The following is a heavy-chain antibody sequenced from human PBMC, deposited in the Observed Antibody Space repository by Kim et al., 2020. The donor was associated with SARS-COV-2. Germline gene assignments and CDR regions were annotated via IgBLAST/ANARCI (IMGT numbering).Heavy chain of an antibody. D-gene: IGHD2-15*01. CDR2: IYYSGST. CDR3: ASKVEGVGWFDP. CDR1: GGSISSGGYY. Sequence: SQTLSLTCSVSGGSISSGGYYWSWIRHHPGKGLEWIGYIYYSGSTYYNPSLKSRLTISVDPSKNQLSLKLSSVTAPDPAVYYCASKVEGVGWFDPWGQG. J-gene: IGHJ5*02. V-gene: IGHV4-31*03.